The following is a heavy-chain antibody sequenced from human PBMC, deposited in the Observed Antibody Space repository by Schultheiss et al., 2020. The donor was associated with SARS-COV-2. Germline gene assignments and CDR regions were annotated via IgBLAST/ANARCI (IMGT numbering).Heavy chain of an antibody. J-gene: IGHJ6*02. CDR3: ARDNGFYAVDV. CDR1: GGSISSGYY. V-gene: IGHV4-34*10. CDR2: INHSGST. D-gene: IGHD5-12*01. Sequence: SETLSLTCTVSGGSISSGYYWSWIRQPPGKGLEWIGEINHSGSTNYNPSLNSRITVSTDASANQFSLKLTSVTAADTALYFCARDNGFYAVDVWGQGTTVTVSS.